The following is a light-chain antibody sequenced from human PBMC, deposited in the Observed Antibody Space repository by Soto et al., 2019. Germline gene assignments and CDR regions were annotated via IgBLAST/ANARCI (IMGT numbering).Light chain of an antibody. Sequence: QSALTQPPSVSGAPGQRVTISCTGSSSNIGAGFDVHWYQQLPGTAPKLLIYGNSNRPSGVPDRFSGSKSGTSASLAITGLQAEDDADYYCQSYDSSLGGSKVFGTGTKVTVL. CDR1: SSNIGAGFD. CDR2: GNS. CDR3: QSYDSSLGGSKV. V-gene: IGLV1-40*01. J-gene: IGLJ1*01.